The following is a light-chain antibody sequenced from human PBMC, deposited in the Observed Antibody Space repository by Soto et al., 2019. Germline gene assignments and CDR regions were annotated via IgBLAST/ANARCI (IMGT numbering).Light chain of an antibody. J-gene: IGKJ1*01. CDR3: QQYGSSPWT. Sequence: EIVLTQSPGTLSLSPGERATLSCRASQSVSSSYLAWYQQKPGQAPRLLIYGALSRATGIPDRFSGSGSGTDFTLTISRLEPEDFAVYYYQQYGSSPWTFGHGTNVEIK. CDR2: GAL. V-gene: IGKV3-20*01. CDR1: QSVSSSY.